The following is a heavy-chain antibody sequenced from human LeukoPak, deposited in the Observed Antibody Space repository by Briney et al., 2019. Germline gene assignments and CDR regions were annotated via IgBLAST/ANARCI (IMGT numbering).Heavy chain of an antibody. CDR1: GGSISSYY. Sequence: SETLSLTCTVSGGSISSYYWSRIRQPPGKGLEWIGYIYYSGSTNYNPSLKSRVTISVDTSKNQFSLKLSSETAADTAVYYCATTVGIAAAGTYDAFDIWGQGTMVTVSS. V-gene: IGHV4-59*01. D-gene: IGHD6-13*01. J-gene: IGHJ3*02. CDR3: ATTVGIAAAGTYDAFDI. CDR2: IYYSGST.